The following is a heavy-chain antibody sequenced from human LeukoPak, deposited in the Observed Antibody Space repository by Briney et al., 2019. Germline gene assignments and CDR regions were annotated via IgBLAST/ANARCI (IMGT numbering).Heavy chain of an antibody. Sequence: AGGSLRLSCAASGFTFSSYWMNWVRQAPGKGLEWVANIKQDGSVIYYADSVKGRFTISRDNAKNSLYLQMNTLRAEDTAVYYCASDGHSTGSFDYWGQGTLVTVSS. V-gene: IGHV3-7*05. CDR2: IKQDGSVI. D-gene: IGHD6-19*01. J-gene: IGHJ4*02. CDR1: GFTFSSYW. CDR3: ASDGHSTGSFDY.